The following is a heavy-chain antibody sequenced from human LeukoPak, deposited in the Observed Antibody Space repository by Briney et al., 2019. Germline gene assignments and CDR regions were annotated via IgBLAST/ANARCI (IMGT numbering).Heavy chain of an antibody. CDR3: ARGSRASSTSCYYQV. CDR1: GYTFTSYD. V-gene: IGHV1-8*01. Sequence: ASVKVSCKASGYTFTSYDINWVRQATGQGLEWMGWMNPNSGNTGYAQKFQGRVTMSRNTSISTAYMELSSLGSKDTAVYYCARGSRASSTSCYYQVWGQGTLVTVSS. CDR2: MNPNSGNT. D-gene: IGHD2-2*01. J-gene: IGHJ4*02.